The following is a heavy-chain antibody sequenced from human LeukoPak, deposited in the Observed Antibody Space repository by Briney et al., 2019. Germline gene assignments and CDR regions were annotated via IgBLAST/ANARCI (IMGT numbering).Heavy chain of an antibody. J-gene: IGHJ6*03. Sequence: ASVKVSCKASGYTFTSYDINWVRQATGQGLEWMGWMNPNSGNTGYAQKFQGRVTMTRNTSISTAYMELSSLRSEDTAVYYCARGMTGDYGYYYYMDVWGKGTTVTVSS. CDR1: GYTFTSYD. CDR2: MNPNSGNT. D-gene: IGHD4-17*01. CDR3: ARGMTGDYGYYYYMDV. V-gene: IGHV1-8*01.